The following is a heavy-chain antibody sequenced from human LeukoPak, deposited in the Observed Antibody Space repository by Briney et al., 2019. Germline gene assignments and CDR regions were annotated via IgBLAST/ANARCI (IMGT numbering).Heavy chain of an antibody. D-gene: IGHD4-17*01. CDR1: GFIFSSYA. CDR3: ARAAYGDYFWDYYFDY. V-gene: IGHV3-30*04. J-gene: IGHJ4*02. Sequence: GRSLRLSCAASGFIFSSYAMHWVRQAPGKGLEWVAVISYDGSNKYYADSVKGRFTISRDNSKNTLYLQMNSLRAEDTAVYYCARAAYGDYFWDYYFDYWGQGTLVTVSS. CDR2: ISYDGSNK.